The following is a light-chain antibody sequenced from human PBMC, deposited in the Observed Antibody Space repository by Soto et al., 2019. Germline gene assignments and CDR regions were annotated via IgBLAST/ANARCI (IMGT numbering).Light chain of an antibody. V-gene: IGLV2-11*01. Sequence: QSVLTQPRSVSESPGQSVTISCTGTSSDVGDYNSVSWCQQHPGKAPKLLLFDVTTRPSGVPDRFSGSKSANTASLTISGLQPEDEADYYCCSYLGSYTYVFGTGTKVTVL. CDR3: CSYLGSYTYV. CDR2: DVT. J-gene: IGLJ1*01. CDR1: SSDVGDYNS.